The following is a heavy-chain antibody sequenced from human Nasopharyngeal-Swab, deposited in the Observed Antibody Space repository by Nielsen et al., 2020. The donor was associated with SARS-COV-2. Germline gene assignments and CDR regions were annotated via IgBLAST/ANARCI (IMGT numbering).Heavy chain of an antibody. V-gene: IGHV3-23*01. CDR3: AKDDVVRGDAFDI. CDR1: RFTFRNYA. D-gene: IGHD3-10*01. J-gene: IGHJ3*02. CDR2: ISASGGST. Sequence: GESLKISCAASRFTFRNYAMAWVRRTPGRGLQWVSGISASGGSTYYTDSVKGRFAVSRDNSRNTLYLQMHSLRVEDTALYYCAKDDVVRGDAFDIWGQGTMVTVSS.